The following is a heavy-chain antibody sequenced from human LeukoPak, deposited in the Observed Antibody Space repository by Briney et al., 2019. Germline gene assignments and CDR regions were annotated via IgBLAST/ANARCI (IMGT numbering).Heavy chain of an antibody. CDR3: ARDLSVVPAASPGELELPLGYYMDV. CDR2: IYHSGST. CDR1: GGSISSGGYY. D-gene: IGHD2-2*01. J-gene: IGHJ6*03. Sequence: PSETLSLTCTVSGGSISSGGYYWSWIRQPPGKGLEWIGYIYHSGSTYYNPSLKSRVTISVDTSKNQFSLKLSSVTAADTAVYYCARDLSVVPAASPGELELPLGYYMDVWGKGTTVTVSS. V-gene: IGHV4-30-2*01.